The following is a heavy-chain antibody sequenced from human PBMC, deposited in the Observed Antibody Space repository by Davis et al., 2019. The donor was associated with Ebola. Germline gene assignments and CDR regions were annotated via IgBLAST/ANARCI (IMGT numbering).Heavy chain of an antibody. J-gene: IGHJ4*02. CDR3: ARDIGYFKWLLSF. Sequence: AASVKVSCKASGYTFTSYAMHWVRQAPGQRLEWMGWISAYNGNTNYAQKLQGRVTMTTDTSTSTAYMELRSLRSDDTAVYYCARDIGYFKWLLSFWGQGTLVTVSS. CDR1: GYTFTSYA. CDR2: ISAYNGNT. D-gene: IGHD2-21*02. V-gene: IGHV1-18*01.